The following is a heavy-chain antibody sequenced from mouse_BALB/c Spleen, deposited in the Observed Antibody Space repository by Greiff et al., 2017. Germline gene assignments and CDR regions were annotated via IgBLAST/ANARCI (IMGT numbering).Heavy chain of an antibody. V-gene: IGHV3-6*02. CDR1: GYSITSGYY. CDR2: ISYDGSN. Sequence: EVKLQESGPGLVKPSQSLSLTCSVTGYSITSGYYWNWIRQFPGNKLEWMGYISYDGSNNYNPSLKNRISITRDTSKNQFFLKLNSVTTEDTATYYCAIITTTFYAMDYWGQGTSVTVSS. CDR3: AIITTTFYAMDY. J-gene: IGHJ4*01. D-gene: IGHD1-2*01.